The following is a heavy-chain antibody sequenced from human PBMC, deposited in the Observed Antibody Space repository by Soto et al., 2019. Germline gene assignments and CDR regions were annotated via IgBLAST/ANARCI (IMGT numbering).Heavy chain of an antibody. CDR3: AKDLHSSGWAAYNFDY. D-gene: IGHD6-25*01. V-gene: IGHV3-30*18. J-gene: IGHJ4*02. Sequence: GGSLRLSCAASGFTFSNFGMHWVRQAPGKGLEWVALISYDGSNKYYADSVKGRFTISRDSTKNTLSLQVNSLRAEDSAVYYCAKDLHSSGWAAYNFDYWGQGTLVTVSS. CDR2: ISYDGSNK. CDR1: GFTFSNFG.